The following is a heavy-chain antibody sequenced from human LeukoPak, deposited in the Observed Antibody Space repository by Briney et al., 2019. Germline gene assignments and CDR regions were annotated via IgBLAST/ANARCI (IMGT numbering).Heavy chain of an antibody. CDR2: IYYSGST. Sequence: SETLSLTRTVSGGSISSSSYYWGWIRQPPGKGLEWIGSIYYSGSTYYNPSLKSRVTISVDTSKNQFSLKLSSVTAADTAVYYCARLIRVVVPARDVWGKGTTVTVSS. CDR1: GGSISSSSYY. CDR3: ARLIRVVVPARDV. V-gene: IGHV4-39*01. D-gene: IGHD2-2*01. J-gene: IGHJ6*04.